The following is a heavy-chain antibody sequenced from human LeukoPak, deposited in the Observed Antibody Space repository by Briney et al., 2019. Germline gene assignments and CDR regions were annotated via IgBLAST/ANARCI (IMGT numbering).Heavy chain of an antibody. CDR3: TREEGGVVDY. J-gene: IGHJ4*02. CDR1: GFTSGDYA. CDR2: IRSKAYGGTT. Sequence: GGFLRLSCTASGFTSGDYAMCWFRQAPGKGLVWVGFIRSKAYGGTTEYAASAKGRFTVSGDDSTSIAYLQMNSLKTEDTSVYYCTREEGGVVDYWGQGTLVTVSS. V-gene: IGHV3-49*03. D-gene: IGHD1-26*01.